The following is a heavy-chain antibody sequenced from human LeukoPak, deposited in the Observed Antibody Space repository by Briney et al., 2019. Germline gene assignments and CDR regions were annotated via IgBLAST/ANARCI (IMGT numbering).Heavy chain of an antibody. Sequence: SETLSLTCAVYGGSFSGYYWSWIRQPPGKGLEWIGEINHSGSTNYNPSLKSRVTISVDTSKNQFSLKLSSVTAADTAVYYCARRRIAARPSGLDYWGQGTLVTVSS. D-gene: IGHD6-6*01. J-gene: IGHJ4*02. CDR3: ARRRIAARPSGLDY. CDR2: INHSGST. V-gene: IGHV4-34*01. CDR1: GGSFSGYY.